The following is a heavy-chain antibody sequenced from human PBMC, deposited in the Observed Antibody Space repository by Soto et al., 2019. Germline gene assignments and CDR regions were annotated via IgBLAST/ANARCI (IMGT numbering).Heavy chain of an antibody. D-gene: IGHD4-17*01. CDR3: AKILSTVTTYYYGMDV. V-gene: IGHV3-23*01. Sequence: GGSLRLSCGASGFSFSTYPMTWVRQAPGKRLEGVSSISGSGGDTYYIDSVKGRFTISRDNSKNTVYLQMNSLRAEDTDVYYCAKILSTVTTYYYGMDVWGQGTTVT. CDR1: GFSFSTYP. CDR2: ISGSGGDT. J-gene: IGHJ6*02.